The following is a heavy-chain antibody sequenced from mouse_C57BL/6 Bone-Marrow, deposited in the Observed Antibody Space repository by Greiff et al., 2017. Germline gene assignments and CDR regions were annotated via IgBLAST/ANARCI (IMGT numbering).Heavy chain of an antibody. CDR3: ARGRDDYWAMDY. V-gene: IGHV5-4*03. Sequence: EVKVVESGGGLVKPGGSLKLSCAASGFTFSSYAMSWVRQTPEKRLEWVATISDGGSYTYYPDNVKGRFTISRDNAKNNLYLQMSHLKSEDTAMYYCARGRDDYWAMDYWGQGTSVTVSS. CDR2: ISDGGSYT. CDR1: GFTFSSYA. J-gene: IGHJ4*01.